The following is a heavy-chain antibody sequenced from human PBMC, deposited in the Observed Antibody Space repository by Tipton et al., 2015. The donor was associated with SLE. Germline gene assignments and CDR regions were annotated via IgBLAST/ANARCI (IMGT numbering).Heavy chain of an antibody. CDR2: ISSSSSYI. CDR3: ARGPITILAPGDAFDI. J-gene: IGHJ3*02. CDR1: GFTFSSYA. Sequence: GSLRLSCAASGFTFSSYAMSWVRQAPGKGLEWVSSISSSSSYIYYADSVKGRFTISRDNAKNSLYLQMNSLRAEDTAVYYCARGPITILAPGDAFDIWGQGTMVTVPS. D-gene: IGHD3-3*01. V-gene: IGHV3-21*01.